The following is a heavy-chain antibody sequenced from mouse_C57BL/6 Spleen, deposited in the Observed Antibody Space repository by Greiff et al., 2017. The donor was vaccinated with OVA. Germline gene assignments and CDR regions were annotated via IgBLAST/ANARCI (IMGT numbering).Heavy chain of an antibody. D-gene: IGHD4-1*01. CDR3: ARSGNWGYFDY. CDR2: IYPGDGDT. CDR1: GYAFSSSW. J-gene: IGHJ2*01. V-gene: IGHV1-82*01. Sequence: VKLMESGPELVKPGASVKISCKASGYAFSSSWMNWVKQRPGKGLEWIGRIYPGDGDTNYNGKFKGKATLTADKSSSTAYMQLSSLTSEDSAVYFCARSGNWGYFDYWGQGTTLTVSS.